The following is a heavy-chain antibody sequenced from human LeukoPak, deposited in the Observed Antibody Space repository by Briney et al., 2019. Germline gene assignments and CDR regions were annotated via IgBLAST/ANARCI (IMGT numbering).Heavy chain of an antibody. D-gene: IGHD1-26*01. CDR3: GKGRGWEHTYYYFYMDV. J-gene: IGHJ6*03. V-gene: IGHV3-30*02. Sequence: GGSLRLSCAASGFTFSSYGMHWVRQAPGKGLEWVAFIRYDGSNKYYADSVKSRFTISRDNSKNTLYLQLNSLRSEDTPVYYCGKGRGWEHTYYYFYMDVWGKGTRVTISS. CDR2: IRYDGSNK. CDR1: GFTFSSYG.